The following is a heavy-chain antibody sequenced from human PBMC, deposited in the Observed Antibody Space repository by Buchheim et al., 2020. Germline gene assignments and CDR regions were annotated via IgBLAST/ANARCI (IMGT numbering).Heavy chain of an antibody. Sequence: QVQLVESGGGVVQPGRSLRLSCAASGFTFSSYGMHWVRQAPGKGLEWVAVISYDGSNKYYADSVKGRFPISRDNSKNTLYLQMNSLRAEDTAVYYCAKGEWFGELPKRGDYYYYGMDVWGQGTT. V-gene: IGHV3-30*18. J-gene: IGHJ6*02. CDR1: GFTFSSYG. CDR3: AKGEWFGELPKRGDYYYYGMDV. D-gene: IGHD3-10*01. CDR2: ISYDGSNK.